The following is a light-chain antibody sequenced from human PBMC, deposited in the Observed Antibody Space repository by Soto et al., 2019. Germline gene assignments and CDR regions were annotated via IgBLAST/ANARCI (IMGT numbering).Light chain of an antibody. Sequence: DIQMTQSPSTLSAIVGDRVTINCRASQSISSWLAWYQQKPGKAPKLLIYDASSLESGVPSRFSGSGSGTEFTLTISSLQPDDFATYYCQQYNSYSLTFGGGTKVDIK. V-gene: IGKV1-5*01. CDR1: QSISSW. CDR2: DAS. J-gene: IGKJ4*01. CDR3: QQYNSYSLT.